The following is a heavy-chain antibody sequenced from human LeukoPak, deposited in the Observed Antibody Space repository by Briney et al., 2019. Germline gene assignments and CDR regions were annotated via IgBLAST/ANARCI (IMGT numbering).Heavy chain of an antibody. D-gene: IGHD6-13*01. J-gene: IGHJ4*02. CDR1: GGSISSGGYY. CDR3: ARDSYSSSWYAVDY. CDR2: IYYSGGT. Sequence: SETLSLTCTVSGGSISSGGYYWSWIRQHPGKGLEWIGYIYYSGGTYYNPSLKSRVTISVDTSKNQFSLKLSSVTAADTAVHYCARDSYSSSWYAVDYWGQGTLVTVSS. V-gene: IGHV4-31*03.